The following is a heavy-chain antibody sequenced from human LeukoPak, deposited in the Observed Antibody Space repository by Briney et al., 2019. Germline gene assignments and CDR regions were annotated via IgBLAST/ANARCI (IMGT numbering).Heavy chain of an antibody. D-gene: IGHD3-22*01. CDR1: RGAISSYS. CDR3: ARGYDSSAYYFFDY. Sequence: SQTLSLTCTISRGAISSYSLSSVRQPPGKGLECIGYIDYSGSTKHNPSLKSRVTISVDTSKTQFSLKLSSVTAADTAVYYCARGYDSSAYYFFDYWGQGTLVTVSS. CDR2: IDYSGST. J-gene: IGHJ4*02. V-gene: IGHV4-59*01.